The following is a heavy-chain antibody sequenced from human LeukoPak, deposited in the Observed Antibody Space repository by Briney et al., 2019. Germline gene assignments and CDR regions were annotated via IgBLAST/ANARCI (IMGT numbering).Heavy chain of an antibody. CDR1: GGSISGSNYY. D-gene: IGHD4/OR15-4a*01. CDR3: ARHSHVLPFNY. CDR2: IYYSGST. J-gene: IGHJ4*01. Sequence: PETRSLTCTVSGGSISGSNYYWGWIRQPPGKGLEWIGSIYYSGSTYYNPSLKSPVTMSVDTSKNQFSLKLSSVTATDTAVYYCARHSHVLPFNYWGQPTLPTVSS. V-gene: IGHV4-39*01.